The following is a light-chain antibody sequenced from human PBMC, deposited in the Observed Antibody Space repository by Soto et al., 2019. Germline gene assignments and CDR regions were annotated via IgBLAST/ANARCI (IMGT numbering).Light chain of an antibody. Sequence: QSALTQPRSVSGSPGQSVTISCTGTSSDVGGYNYVSWYQQHPGKAPKLMIYDVSKRPSGVPDRFSGSKSGNTASLTISGLQAEDEADYFCSATDDSLGGPVFGGGTQLTVL. V-gene: IGLV2-11*01. CDR3: SATDDSLGGPV. CDR1: SSDVGGYNY. J-gene: IGLJ2*01. CDR2: DVS.